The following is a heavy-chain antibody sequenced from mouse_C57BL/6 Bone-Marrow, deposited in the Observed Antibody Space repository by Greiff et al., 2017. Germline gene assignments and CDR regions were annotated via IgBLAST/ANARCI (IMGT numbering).Heavy chain of an antibody. CDR3: AIYDYGGNWYFDV. D-gene: IGHD2-4*01. V-gene: IGHV1-47*01. CDR2: FHPYNDDT. Sequence: QVQLKESGAELVKPGASVKMSCKASGYTFTTYPIEWMKQNHGKSLEWIGNFHPYNDDTKYNEKFKGKATLTVEKSSSTVYLELSRLTSDDSAVYYCAIYDYGGNWYFDVWGTGTTVTVSS. CDR1: GYTFTTYP. J-gene: IGHJ1*03.